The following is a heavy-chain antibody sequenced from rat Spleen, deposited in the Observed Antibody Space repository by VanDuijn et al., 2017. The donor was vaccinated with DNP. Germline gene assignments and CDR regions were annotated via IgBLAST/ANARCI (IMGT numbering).Heavy chain of an antibody. CDR3: ARQETTVYNWFAY. Sequence: EVQLVASGGGLVQPGRSMKLSSAASGFTFSDYYLAWVRQAPTKGLELVASISYDGVHAYYRDSVKGRFTVSRDNAKNTLYLQMNSLKSEDTATYYCARQETTVYNWFAYWGQGTLVTVSS. J-gene: IGHJ3*01. CDR1: GFTFSDYY. V-gene: IGHV5-25*01. D-gene: IGHD1-11*01. CDR2: ISYDGVHA.